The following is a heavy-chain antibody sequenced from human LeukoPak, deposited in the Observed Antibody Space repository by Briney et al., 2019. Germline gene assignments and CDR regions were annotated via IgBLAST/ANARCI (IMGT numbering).Heavy chain of an antibody. CDR1: GGSISSGGYY. D-gene: IGHD6-19*01. CDR3: ARAPYSSGWYGDAFDI. V-gene: IGHV4-31*03. Sequence: PSQTLSLTCTVSGGSISSGGYYWSWIRQHPGKGLEWIGYIYYSGSTYYNPSLKSRVTISVDTSKNQFSLKLSSVTAADTAVYYCARAPYSSGWYGDAFDIWGQGTTVTVSS. J-gene: IGHJ3*02. CDR2: IYYSGST.